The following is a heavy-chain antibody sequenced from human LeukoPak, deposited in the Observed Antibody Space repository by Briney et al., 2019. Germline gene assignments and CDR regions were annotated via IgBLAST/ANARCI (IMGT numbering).Heavy chain of an antibody. CDR1: GGTFSSYA. CDR2: IIPIFGTA. J-gene: IGHJ3*02. Sequence: SVKVSCKASGGTFSSYAISWVRQAPGQGLEWMGGIIPIFGTANYAQKFQGRVTITADESTSTAYMELSSLRSEDAAVYYCARDALGVVTTGAFDIWGQGTMVTVSS. CDR3: ARDALGVVTTGAFDI. V-gene: IGHV1-69*13. D-gene: IGHD5-12*01.